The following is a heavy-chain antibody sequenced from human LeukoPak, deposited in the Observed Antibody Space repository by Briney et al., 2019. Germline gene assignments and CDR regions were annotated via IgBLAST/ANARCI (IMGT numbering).Heavy chain of an antibody. J-gene: IGHJ4*02. D-gene: IGHD1-1*01. CDR3: ARALEVGDY. CDR2: INPDSGGT. CDR1: GYTFTGYY. V-gene: IGHV1-2*02. Sequence: ASVKVSCKASGYTFTGYYIHWVRQAPGQGLEWMGSINPDSGGTTYAQKFQGRVTMTRDASIITVYMELSSLISDDTAMYYCARALEVGDYWGQGTLVTVSS.